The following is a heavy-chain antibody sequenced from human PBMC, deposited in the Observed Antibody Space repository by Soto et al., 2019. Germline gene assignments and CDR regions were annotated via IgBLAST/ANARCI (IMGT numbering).Heavy chain of an antibody. Sequence: QVQLVESGGGVVQPRRSLRLSCAASGFTFSSYGMHWVRQAPGKGLEWVAVISYDGSNKYYADSVKGRFTISRDNSKNPLYLQMSSLRAEDTAVYYCAKDLKVVRGHYYYYYGMDVWGQGTTVTVSS. CDR2: ISYDGSNK. D-gene: IGHD3-10*01. V-gene: IGHV3-30*18. CDR3: AKDLKVVRGHYYYYYGMDV. CDR1: GFTFSSYG. J-gene: IGHJ6*02.